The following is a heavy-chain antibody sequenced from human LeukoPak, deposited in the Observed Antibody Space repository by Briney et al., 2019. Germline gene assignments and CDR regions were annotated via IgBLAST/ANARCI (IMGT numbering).Heavy chain of an antibody. CDR3: ARELGRGRSGAFDI. CDR2: IIPIFGTA. Sequence: SVKVSRKASGYTFTGYYMHWVRQAPGQGLEWMGGIIPIFGTANYAQKFQGRVTITTDESTSTAYMELSSLRSEDTAVYYCARELGRGRSGAFDIWGQGTMVTVSS. CDR1: GYTFTGYY. V-gene: IGHV1-69*05. J-gene: IGHJ3*02. D-gene: IGHD1-26*01.